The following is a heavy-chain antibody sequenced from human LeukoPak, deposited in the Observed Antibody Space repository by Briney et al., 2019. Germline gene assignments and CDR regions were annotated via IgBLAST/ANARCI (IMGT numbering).Heavy chain of an antibody. CDR1: GYTFTSYG. D-gene: IGHD3-22*01. CDR3: APSSGYYNWFDP. J-gene: IGHJ5*02. CDR2: ISAYNGST. Sequence: ASVKVSCKASGYTFTSYGISWVRQAPGRGLEWMGWISAYNGSTSYAQKFQGRVTMTRDTSTRTVYMELSSLRSEDTAVYYCAPSSGYYNWFDPWGQGTLVTVSS. V-gene: IGHV1-18*01.